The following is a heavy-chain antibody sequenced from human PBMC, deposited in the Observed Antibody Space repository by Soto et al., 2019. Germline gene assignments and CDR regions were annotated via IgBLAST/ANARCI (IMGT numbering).Heavy chain of an antibody. J-gene: IGHJ5*02. CDR3: ARGGRGHRVVVVAATPRYNWFDP. Sequence: SETLSLTCTVSGGSISSSSYYWGWIRQPPGKGLEWIGSIYYSGSTYYNPSLKSRVTISVDTSKNQFSLKLSSVTAADTAVYYCARGGRGHRVVVVAATPRYNWFDPWGQGTMVTVSS. CDR2: IYYSGST. CDR1: GGSISSSSYY. D-gene: IGHD2-15*01. V-gene: IGHV4-39*01.